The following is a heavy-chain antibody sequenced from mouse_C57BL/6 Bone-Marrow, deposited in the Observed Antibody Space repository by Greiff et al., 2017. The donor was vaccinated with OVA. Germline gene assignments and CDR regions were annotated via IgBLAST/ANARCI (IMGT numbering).Heavy chain of an antibody. D-gene: IGHD1-1*01. CDR1: GYTFTSYD. CDR3: ARGNYGDYYAMDY. Sequence: VKLVESGPELVKPGASVKLSCKASGYTFTSYDINWVKQRPGQGLEWIGWIYPRDGSTKYNEKFKGKATLTVDTSSSTAYMELHSLTSEDSAVYFCARGNYGDYYAMDYWGQGTSVTVSS. J-gene: IGHJ4*01. CDR2: IYPRDGST. V-gene: IGHV1-85*01.